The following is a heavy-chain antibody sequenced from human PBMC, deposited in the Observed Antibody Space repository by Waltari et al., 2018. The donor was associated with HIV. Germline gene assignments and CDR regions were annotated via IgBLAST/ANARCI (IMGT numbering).Heavy chain of an antibody. CDR1: GGSITSSNW. D-gene: IGHD3-22*01. Sequence: QVQLQESGPGLVKPSGTLSLTCAVSGGSITSSNWWSWVRQRPGKGLEWIGEIYHSGSTNYNPSLKSRVTISLDKSKNQFSLKLSSVTAADTALYYCAGSRSSGSSVYYGMDVWGQGTTVTVSS. CDR3: AGSRSSGSSVYYGMDV. V-gene: IGHV4-4*02. J-gene: IGHJ6*02. CDR2: IYHSGST.